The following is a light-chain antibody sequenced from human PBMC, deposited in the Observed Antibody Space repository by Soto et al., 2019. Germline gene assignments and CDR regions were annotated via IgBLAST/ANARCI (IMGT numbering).Light chain of an antibody. J-gene: IGKJ4*01. CDR3: LQDYDYPLT. Sequence: AIQMTQSPSSLSASVGDTVTITCRASQGIRNDLGWYQQKPGKAPNLLIYATSSLQSGVPSRFSGSGSGTDFTLTISSLQTEDFATYYCLQDYDYPLTFGGGTTVEVK. CDR2: ATS. CDR1: QGIRND. V-gene: IGKV1-6*01.